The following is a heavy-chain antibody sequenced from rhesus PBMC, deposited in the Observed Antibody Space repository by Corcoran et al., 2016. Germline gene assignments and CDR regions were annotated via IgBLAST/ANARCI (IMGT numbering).Heavy chain of an antibody. CDR2: LHGSGSST. J-gene: IGHJ4*01. V-gene: IGHV4S11*01. CDR1: GGSLISNS. CDR3: AREGSGYNHIDN. Sequence: QLQLQESCPGLVNPLAPLSLPCAVSGGSLISNSWIGNPQPPVKGLEWIGYLHGSGSSTNYNPSLKSRVNLSVDTSKNQFSLKLSSVTAADTAVYYCAREGSGYNHIDNWGQGVLVTVSS. D-gene: IGHD2-21*01.